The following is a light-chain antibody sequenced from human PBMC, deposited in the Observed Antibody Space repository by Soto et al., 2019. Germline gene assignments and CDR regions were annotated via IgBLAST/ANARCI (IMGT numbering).Light chain of an antibody. J-gene: IGKJ1*01. Sequence: DIQMTQSPSTLSASVGDRVTITCRASQSISNWVAWYQQKPGKVPELLIYDAYRLQSGVPLRFSGSGSGKEFTLTISSLQPDDFATYYCQQYSSYSTFGQGTKVEI. V-gene: IGKV1-5*01. CDR1: QSISNW. CDR3: QQYSSYST. CDR2: DAY.